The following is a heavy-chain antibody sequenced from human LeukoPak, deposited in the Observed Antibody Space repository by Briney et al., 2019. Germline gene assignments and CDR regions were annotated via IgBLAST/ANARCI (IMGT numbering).Heavy chain of an antibody. D-gene: IGHD1-20*01. CDR3: AGSNWIGYYFDY. CDR1: GFTFSSYS. CDR2: ISSSSSSYI. Sequence: GGSLRLSCAASGFTFSSYSMNWVRQAPGKGLEWVSSISSSSSSYIYYADSVKGRFTISRDNAKNSLYLQMNSLRAEDTAVYYCAGSNWIGYYFDYWGQGTLVTVSS. V-gene: IGHV3-21*01. J-gene: IGHJ4*02.